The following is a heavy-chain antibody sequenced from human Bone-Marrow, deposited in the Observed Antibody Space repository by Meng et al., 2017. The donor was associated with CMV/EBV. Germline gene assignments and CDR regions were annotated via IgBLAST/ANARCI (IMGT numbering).Heavy chain of an antibody. V-gene: IGHV3-30*18. J-gene: IGHJ4*02. CDR3: AKGGGYSYGTLVN. CDR2: ISYDGSNK. Sequence: SSGITFSSLGMDWVRQAPGKGLEGVAVISYDGSNKYYADSVKGRFTISRDNSQSTLYLQMNSLRAEDTAVYYCAKGGGYSYGTLVNWGQGTLVTVSS. CDR1: GITFSSLG. D-gene: IGHD5-18*01.